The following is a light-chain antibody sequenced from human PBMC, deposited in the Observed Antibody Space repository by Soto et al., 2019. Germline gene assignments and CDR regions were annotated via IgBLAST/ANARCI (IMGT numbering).Light chain of an antibody. V-gene: IGLV7-43*01. CDR2: RTK. CDR3: VLLCSGEWV. CDR1: TGAVTSDYY. J-gene: IGLJ3*02. Sequence: QAVVTQEPSLTVSPGGTVTLTCALTTGAVTSDYYPNWFQRKPGQALRTMIYRTKNKHSWTPDRFSGSLLGGKAALTLSGVQPEDEADYYCVLLCSGEWVFGGGTKVTVL.